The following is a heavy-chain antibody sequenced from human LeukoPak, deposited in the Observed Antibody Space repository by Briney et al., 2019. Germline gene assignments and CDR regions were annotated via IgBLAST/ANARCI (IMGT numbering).Heavy chain of an antibody. D-gene: IGHD2-21*01. J-gene: IGHJ3*02. V-gene: IGHV3-30-3*01. CDR2: ISYDGSNK. CDR1: GFTFSSYA. CDR3: RTPQLLLVAFDI. Sequence: PGGSLRLSCAASGFTFSSYAMHWVRQAPGEGLEWVAVISYDGSNKYYADSVKGRFTISRDNSKNTLYLQMNSLRAEDTAVYYCRTPQLLLVAFDIWGQGTMVTVSS.